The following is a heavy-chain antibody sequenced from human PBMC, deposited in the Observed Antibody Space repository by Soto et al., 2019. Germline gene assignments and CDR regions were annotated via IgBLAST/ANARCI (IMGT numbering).Heavy chain of an antibody. Sequence: GGSLRLSCAASGFTFSSYAMSWVRQAPGKGLECVSVISGSGGSTYYADSVKGRFTISRDNSKNTLYLQMNSLRAEDTAVYYCAIPTYYYDSSGPPAYWGQGTLVTVSA. CDR2: ISGSGGST. CDR1: GFTFSSYA. V-gene: IGHV3-23*01. CDR3: AIPTYYYDSSGPPAY. J-gene: IGHJ4*02. D-gene: IGHD3-22*01.